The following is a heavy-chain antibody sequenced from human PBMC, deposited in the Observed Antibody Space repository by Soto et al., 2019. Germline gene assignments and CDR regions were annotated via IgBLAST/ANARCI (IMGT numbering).Heavy chain of an antibody. CDR2: IYWDDDK. Sequence: QITLKESGPPLVKPTQTLTLTCTFSGFSLSTSGVGVGWIRQPPGKALEWLALIYWDDDKRYSPSLKSRLTITKDTSKNQVVLTMTNMDPVDTATYYCAHRSHSNWYFDLWGRGTLVTVSS. V-gene: IGHV2-5*02. D-gene: IGHD2-15*01. J-gene: IGHJ2*01. CDR3: AHRSHSNWYFDL. CDR1: GFSLSTSGVG.